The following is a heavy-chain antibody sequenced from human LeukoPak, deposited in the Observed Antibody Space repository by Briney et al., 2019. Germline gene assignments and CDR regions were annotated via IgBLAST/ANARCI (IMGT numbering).Heavy chain of an antibody. D-gene: IGHD6-19*01. CDR1: GYTFTSYG. J-gene: IGHJ4*02. CDR3: ARDLGAVADEFDY. Sequence: ASVKVSCKASGYTFTSYGISWVRQAPGQGLEWMGWISAYNGNTNYAQKLQGRVTMTTDTSTSTVYMELSSLRSEDTAVYYCARDLGAVADEFDYWGQGTLVTVSS. CDR2: ISAYNGNT. V-gene: IGHV1-18*01.